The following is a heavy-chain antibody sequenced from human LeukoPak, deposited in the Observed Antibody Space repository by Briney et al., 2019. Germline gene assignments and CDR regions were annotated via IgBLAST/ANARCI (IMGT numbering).Heavy chain of an antibody. D-gene: IGHD3-9*01. CDR1: GGSVSSTEFY. CDR2: IYYSGST. V-gene: IGHV4-39*01. Sequence: SETLSLTCTVSGGSVSSTEFYWGWIRQPPGKGLQWVAKIYYSGSTYYNPSLTGRVTMSVHTSKNQFSLKMPSVTAADTAVYYCTRLSKGRYFDYIFDYWGQGSLVTVSS. CDR3: TRLSKGRYFDYIFDY. J-gene: IGHJ4*02.